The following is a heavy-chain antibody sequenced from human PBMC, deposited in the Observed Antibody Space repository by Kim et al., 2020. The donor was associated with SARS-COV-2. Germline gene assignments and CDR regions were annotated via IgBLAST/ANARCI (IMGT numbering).Heavy chain of an antibody. J-gene: IGHJ4*02. D-gene: IGHD6-13*01. V-gene: IGHV6-1*01. CDR2: TYYRSKWSN. CDR3: ARERVAAAGRVFDY. CDR1: GDSVSSNSAV. Sequence: SQTLSLTCAISGDSVSSNSAVWNWLWQSLFRGLEWLGRTYYRSKWSNDYAVSVKSRITINPDTSRNQFSLQLNSVTPEDTAVYYCARERVAAAGRVFDYWGQGTLVTDSS.